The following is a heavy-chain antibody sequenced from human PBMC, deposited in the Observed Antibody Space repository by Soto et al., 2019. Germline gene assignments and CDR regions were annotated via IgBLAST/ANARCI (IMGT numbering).Heavy chain of an antibody. CDR1: GFTFSSFA. CDR3: AKTRGAMIYAISVYGMDV. D-gene: IGHD2-8*01. Sequence: EVQLLESGGGLVQPGGSLRLSCAASGFTFSSFALNWVRQAPGKGLEWVLIISGSADSTFYADSVKGRFTISRDNSKNMLYLQINSLRAEDTAVYYCAKTRGAMIYAISVYGMDVWGQGTTVTVSS. V-gene: IGHV3-23*01. CDR2: ISGSADST. J-gene: IGHJ6*02.